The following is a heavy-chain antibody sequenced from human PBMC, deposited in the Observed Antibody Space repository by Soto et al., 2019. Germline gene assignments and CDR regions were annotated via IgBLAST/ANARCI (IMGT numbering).Heavy chain of an antibody. D-gene: IGHD3-10*01. Sequence: GASVKVSCKASGYTFTSYAMHWVRQAPGQRLEWMGWINAGNGNTKYSQKFQGRVTITRDTSASTAYMELSSLRSEDTAVYYCARDIWFGEFLAFGWFDPWGQGTLVTVSS. CDR3: ARDIWFGEFLAFGWFDP. V-gene: IGHV1-3*01. CDR1: GYTFTSYA. CDR2: INAGNGNT. J-gene: IGHJ5*02.